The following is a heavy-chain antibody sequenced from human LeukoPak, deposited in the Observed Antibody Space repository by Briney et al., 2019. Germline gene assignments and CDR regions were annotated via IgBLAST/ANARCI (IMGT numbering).Heavy chain of an antibody. J-gene: IGHJ5*02. Sequence: GASVKVSCKASGYTFTGYYMHWVRQAPGQGLEWMGWINPNSGGTNYAQKFQGRVTMTRDTSISTAYMELSRLRSDDTAVYYCARSRYCSSTSCPSRFLGWFDPWGQGTLVTVSS. V-gene: IGHV1-2*02. D-gene: IGHD2-2*01. CDR2: INPNSGGT. CDR1: GYTFTGYY. CDR3: ARSRYCSSTSCPSRFLGWFDP.